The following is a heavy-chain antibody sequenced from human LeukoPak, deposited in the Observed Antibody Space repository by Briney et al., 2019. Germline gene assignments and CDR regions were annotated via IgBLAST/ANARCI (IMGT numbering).Heavy chain of an antibody. D-gene: IGHD6-19*01. J-gene: IGHJ4*02. Sequence: GGSLRLSCAASGFTFSSYGMHWVRQAPGKGLEWVAFIRYDGSNKYYADSVKARFTISRHSSKNTLYLQMNSLRAEDTAVYYCAKDSSGWLDYWGQGTLVTVSS. V-gene: IGHV3-30*02. CDR2: IRYDGSNK. CDR3: AKDSSGWLDY. CDR1: GFTFSSYG.